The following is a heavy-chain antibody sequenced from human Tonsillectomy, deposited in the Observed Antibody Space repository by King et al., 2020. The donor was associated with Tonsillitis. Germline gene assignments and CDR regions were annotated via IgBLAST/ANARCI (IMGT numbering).Heavy chain of an antibody. V-gene: IGHV3-74*01. J-gene: IGHJ4*02. CDR1: GFTFSSYW. CDR2: INSDGSST. CDR3: ARDGSMEMATIYPWDY. D-gene: IGHD5-24*01. Sequence: VQLVESGGGLVQPGGSLRLSCAASGFTFSSYWMHWVRQAPGKGLVWVSRINSDGSSTRYADSVKGRFTISRDNAKNTLYLQMNSLRAEDTAVYYCARDGSMEMATIYPWDYWGQGILVTVSS.